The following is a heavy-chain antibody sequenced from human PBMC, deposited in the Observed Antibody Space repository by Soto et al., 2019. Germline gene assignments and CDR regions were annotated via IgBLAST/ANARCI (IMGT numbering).Heavy chain of an antibody. V-gene: IGHV4-39*01. CDR3: AKPGVFSSYTYPPSRF. J-gene: IGHJ4*01. Sequence: SETRSLTCTVCGGCISSSDYHWGWIRHPPGKVLEWFGSLYYSGITYYTPPLKTRVTLSVDPSKIQFSLKLNSVTAPHTAVYYCAKPGVFSSYTYPPSRFWGRRTLVT. D-gene: IGHD3-16*01. CDR1: GGCISSSDYH. CDR2: LYYSGIT.